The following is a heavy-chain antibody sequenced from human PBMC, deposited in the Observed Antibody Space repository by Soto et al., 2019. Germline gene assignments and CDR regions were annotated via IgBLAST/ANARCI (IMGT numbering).Heavy chain of an antibody. D-gene: IGHD1-20*01. Sequence: EVQLLESGGGLVQPGGSLRLSCAASGFTFSSYAMSWVRQAPGKGLEWVSAISGSGGSTYYADSVKGRFTISRDNSKNTLYLQMNSLRAEDTAVYYCAKDNPYNWNYYYGMDVWGQGTTVTVSS. CDR3: AKDNPYNWNYYYGMDV. V-gene: IGHV3-23*01. CDR1: GFTFSSYA. CDR2: ISGSGGST. J-gene: IGHJ6*02.